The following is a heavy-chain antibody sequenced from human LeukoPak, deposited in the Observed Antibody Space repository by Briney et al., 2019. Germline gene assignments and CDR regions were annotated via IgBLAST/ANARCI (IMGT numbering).Heavy chain of an antibody. D-gene: IGHD3-10*01. CDR1: GFTFSSYW. V-gene: IGHV3-7*01. CDR3: AREIWFGELLFPHDAFDI. J-gene: IGHJ3*02. Sequence: GGSLRLSCAASGFTFSSYWMSWVRQAPGKGLEWVANIKQDGSEKYYVDSVKGRFTISRDNAKNSLYLQMNSLRAEDTAVYYCAREIWFGELLFPHDAFDIWGQGTMVTVSS. CDR2: IKQDGSEK.